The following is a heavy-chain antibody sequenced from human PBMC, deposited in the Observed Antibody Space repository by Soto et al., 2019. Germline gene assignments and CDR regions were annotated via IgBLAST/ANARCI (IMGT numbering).Heavy chain of an antibody. CDR1: GFTFSSFG. D-gene: IGHD4-4*01. CDR3: ARGRYDYSNYYFDY. CDR2: IWYDGSNI. J-gene: IGHJ4*02. Sequence: GGSLRLSCAASGFTFSSFGMHWVRQAPGKGLEWVAVIWYDGSNIHYADSVKGRFTISRDNSRNTLYLQMNSLRAEDTAVYYCARGRYDYSNYYFDYCGQGTLVTVPS. V-gene: IGHV3-33*01.